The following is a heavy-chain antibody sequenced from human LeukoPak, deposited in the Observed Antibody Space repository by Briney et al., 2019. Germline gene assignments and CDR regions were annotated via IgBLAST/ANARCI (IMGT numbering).Heavy chain of an antibody. CDR1: GFTFSDYY. J-gene: IGHJ2*01. D-gene: IGHD3-16*01. CDR2: IYYSGST. V-gene: IGHV4-38-2*01. Sequence: PGGSLRLSCAASGFTFSDYYMSWIRQPPGKGLEWIGSIYYSGSTYYNPSLKSRVTISVDTSKNQCSLKLTSVSAADTAVYYCARLKLGAYFDLWGRGTLVTVSS. CDR3: ARLKLGAYFDL.